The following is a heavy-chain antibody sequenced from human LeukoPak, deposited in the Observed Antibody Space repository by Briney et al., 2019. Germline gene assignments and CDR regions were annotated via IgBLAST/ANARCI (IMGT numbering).Heavy chain of an antibody. J-gene: IGHJ4*02. V-gene: IGHV1-2*02. Sequence: ASVKVSCTASGYTFNRYYIHWVRVAPGQGLEWMGWINPNSGGTNYAQKFQGRVTMTRDTSISTAYMELSRLRSDDTAVYYCARGHDSSGHPPDYWGQGTLVTVSS. CDR2: INPNSGGT. D-gene: IGHD3-22*01. CDR1: GYTFNRYY. CDR3: ARGHDSSGHPPDY.